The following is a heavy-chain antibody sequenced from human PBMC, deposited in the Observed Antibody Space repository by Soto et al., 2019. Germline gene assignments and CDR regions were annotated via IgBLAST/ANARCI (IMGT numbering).Heavy chain of an antibody. CDR1: GYTFTNYG. Sequence: ASVKVSCKASGYTFTNYGINWVRQAPGQGLEWMGWINTYNGNPNFAQRFQDRVTMTTDESTSTAYMELRSLRSDDTAVYYCARGHWGMMLDYRKDVSGQGTTVTVSS. CDR3: ARGHWGMMLDYRKDV. CDR2: INTYNGNP. D-gene: IGHD7-27*01. V-gene: IGHV1-18*01. J-gene: IGHJ6*02.